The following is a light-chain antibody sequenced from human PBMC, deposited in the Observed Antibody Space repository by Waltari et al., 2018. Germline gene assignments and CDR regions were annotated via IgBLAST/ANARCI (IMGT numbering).Light chain of an antibody. CDR2: GAS. CDR3: QHYVRLPAT. V-gene: IGKV3-20*01. Sequence: IVLTQSPGTLSLSPGDRATLSCRASQSVSRSLAWYQQKPGQAPKLLIYGASTRATGIPDRFTGSGSGTDFSLTNSSLEPEDFAIYFCQHYVRLPATFGQGTKVEIK. CDR1: QSVSRS. J-gene: IGKJ1*01.